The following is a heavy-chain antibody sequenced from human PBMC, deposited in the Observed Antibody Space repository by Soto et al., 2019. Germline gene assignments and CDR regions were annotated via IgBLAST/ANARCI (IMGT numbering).Heavy chain of an antibody. CDR1: GYTFTSYD. Sequence: GASVKVSCKASGYTFTSYDINWVRQATGQGLEWMGWMNPNSGNTGYAQKFQGRVTMTRNTSISTAYMELSSLRSEDTAVYYCARGRLMKRRCSGGSCYANWFDPWGQGTLVTVSS. CDR3: ARGRLMKRRCSGGSCYANWFDP. J-gene: IGHJ5*02. D-gene: IGHD2-15*01. CDR2: MNPNSGNT. V-gene: IGHV1-8*01.